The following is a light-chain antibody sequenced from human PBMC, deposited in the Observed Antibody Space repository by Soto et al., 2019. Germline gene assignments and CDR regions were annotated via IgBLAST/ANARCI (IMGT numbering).Light chain of an antibody. V-gene: IGLV1-44*01. CDR3: AVWDDSLNGVV. CDR1: SSNIGGNA. J-gene: IGLJ2*01. Sequence: QSVLTQPPSASGTPGQRVTISRSGSSSNIGGNAVNWYQQLPGTAPKVLIHSNNQRPSGVPDRFSGSKSGTSASLAISGLQSEDEADYYCAVWDDSLNGVVFGGGTKLTVL. CDR2: SNN.